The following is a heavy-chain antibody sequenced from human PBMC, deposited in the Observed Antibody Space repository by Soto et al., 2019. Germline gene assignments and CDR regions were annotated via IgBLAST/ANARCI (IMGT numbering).Heavy chain of an antibody. CDR2: ISGSGGST. CDR3: ANFPHDYGKKLVTPCY. Sequence: PGGSLRLSCAASGFTFSSYAMSWVRQAPGKGLEWVSAISGSGGSTYYADSVKGRFTISRDNSKNTLYLQMNSLRAEDTAVYYCANFPHDYGKKLVTPCYWGQGTLVTVSS. D-gene: IGHD4-17*01. J-gene: IGHJ4*02. CDR1: GFTFSSYA. V-gene: IGHV3-23*01.